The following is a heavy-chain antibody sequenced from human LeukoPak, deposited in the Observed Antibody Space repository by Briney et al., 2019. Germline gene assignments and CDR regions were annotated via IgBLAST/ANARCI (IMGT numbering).Heavy chain of an antibody. J-gene: IGHJ4*02. V-gene: IGHV3-30-3*01. D-gene: IGHD3-22*01. Sequence: QAGGSLRLSCAASGFTFSSYAMHWVRQAPGKGLEWVAVISYDGSNKYYADSVKGRFTISRDNSKNTLYLQMNSLRAEDTAVYYCARPVYSSGYYDYWGQGTLVTVSS. CDR2: ISYDGSNK. CDR3: ARPVYSSGYYDY. CDR1: GFTFSSYA.